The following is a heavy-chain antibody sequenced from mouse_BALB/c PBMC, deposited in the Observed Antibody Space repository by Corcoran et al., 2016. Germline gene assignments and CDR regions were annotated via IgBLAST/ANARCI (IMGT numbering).Heavy chain of an antibody. V-gene: IGHV9-1*02. Sequence: QIQLVQSGPELKKPGETVKISCKASGYTFTNYGMNWVKQAPGKGLKWMGWINTYTGEPTYADDFKGRFAFSLETSASTAYLQINNLKNEDMATYFCARSRGYDSFAYWGQGTLVTVSA. CDR1: GYTFTNYG. J-gene: IGHJ3*01. D-gene: IGHD2-4*01. CDR2: INTYTGEP. CDR3: ARSRGYDSFAY.